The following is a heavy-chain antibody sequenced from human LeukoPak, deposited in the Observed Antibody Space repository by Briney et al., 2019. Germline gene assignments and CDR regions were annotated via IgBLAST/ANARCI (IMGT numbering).Heavy chain of an antibody. CDR1: GGSFSGYY. CDR3: ASVSYDAFDI. Sequence: SETLSLTCAVYGGSFSGYYWSWIRQPPGKGLEWIGEINHSGSTNYNPSLKSRVTISVDTSKNQFSLKLSSVTVADTAVYYCASVSYDAFDIWGQGTMVTVSS. CDR2: INHSGST. J-gene: IGHJ3*02. V-gene: IGHV4-34*01. D-gene: IGHD3-10*01.